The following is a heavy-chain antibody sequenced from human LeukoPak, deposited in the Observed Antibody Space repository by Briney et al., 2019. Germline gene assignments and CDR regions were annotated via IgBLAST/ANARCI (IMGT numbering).Heavy chain of an antibody. J-gene: IGHJ4*02. CDR2: ISGSCCST. CDR1: GFTFIRYA. Sequence: GGSLRLSCAASGFTFIRYAMSWVRQAPGRGREWVSVISGSCCSTYYADSVKGRFTISRDQSKNTLYLQLNRLRAEDTAVYYCAKGRGYSYGYYFDYWGQGTLVTVSS. V-gene: IGHV3-23*01. D-gene: IGHD5-18*01. CDR3: AKGRGYSYGYYFDY.